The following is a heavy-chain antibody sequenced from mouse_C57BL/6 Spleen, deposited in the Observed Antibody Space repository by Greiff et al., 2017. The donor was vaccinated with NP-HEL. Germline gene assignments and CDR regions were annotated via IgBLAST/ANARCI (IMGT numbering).Heavy chain of an antibody. V-gene: IGHV1-69*01. D-gene: IGHD1-2*01. CDR1: GYTFTSYW. Sequence: QVQLQQPGAELVMPGASVKLSCKASGYTFTSYWMHWVKQRPGQGLEWIGEIDPSDSYTNYNQKFKGKSTLTVDKSSSTAYMQLSSLTSEDSAVYYCARRCYGHYYAMDYWGQGTSVTVSS. CDR3: ARRCYGHYYAMDY. CDR2: IDPSDSYT. J-gene: IGHJ4*01.